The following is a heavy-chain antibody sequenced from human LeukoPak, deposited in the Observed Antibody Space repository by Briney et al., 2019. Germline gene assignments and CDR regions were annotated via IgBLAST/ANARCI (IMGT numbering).Heavy chain of an antibody. CDR3: ARDLGAPFDY. D-gene: IGHD1-26*01. CDR1: GFTLGNYW. CDR2: INSDGSST. V-gene: IGHV3-74*01. J-gene: IGHJ4*02. Sequence: TGGSLRLSCAASGFTLGNYWMHWVRQVPGKGLVWVSRINSDGSSTRYADSVKGRFTISRDNAKNTLYLQMNSLRAEDTAVYYCARDLGAPFDYWDQGTLVTVSS.